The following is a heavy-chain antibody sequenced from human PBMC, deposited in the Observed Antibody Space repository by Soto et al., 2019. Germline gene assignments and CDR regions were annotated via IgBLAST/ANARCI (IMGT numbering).Heavy chain of an antibody. CDR3: AREGGTCGGDCPQDAFDI. CDR1: GGTLSTDT. D-gene: IGHD2-21*02. CDR2: IIPILGLA. V-gene: IGHV1-69*08. J-gene: IGHJ3*02. Sequence: QVQLVQSGSEVKKPGSSVKVSCKVSGGTLSTDTFSWVRQAPGQGLEWTGRIIPILGLANYPYKFQGRVTITADKSTSTVYMELSSLTYEDTAVYYCAREGGTCGGDCPQDAFDIWGQGTRVTVSS.